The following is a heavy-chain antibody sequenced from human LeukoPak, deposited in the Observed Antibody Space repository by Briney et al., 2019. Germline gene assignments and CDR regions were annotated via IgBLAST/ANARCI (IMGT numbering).Heavy chain of an antibody. D-gene: IGHD5-18*01. CDR3: ARESGIQLWYYFDY. CDR2: ISYDGSNK. V-gene: IGHV3-30*04. CDR1: GFTFSSYA. Sequence: GGSLRLSCAASGFTFSSYAMHWVRQAPGKGLEWVAVISYDGSNKYYADSVEGRFTISRDNSKNTLYLQMNSLRAEDTAVYYCARESGIQLWYYFDYWGQGTLVTVSS. J-gene: IGHJ4*02.